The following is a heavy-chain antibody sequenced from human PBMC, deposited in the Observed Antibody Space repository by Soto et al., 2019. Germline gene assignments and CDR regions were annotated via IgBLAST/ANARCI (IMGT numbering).Heavy chain of an antibody. CDR3: STPHGRNAFDI. D-gene: IGHD2-8*01. J-gene: IGHJ3*02. CDR2: IKSKTDGGTT. Sequence: GGSLRLSCAASGFSFPNAWMSGVRQAPGKGLEWVGRIKSKTDGGTTNYAAPVKGRFTISRDDSKDTLYLQMNSLQTEDTAVYYCSTPHGRNAFDIWGQGTMVTVSS. V-gene: IGHV3-15*01. CDR1: GFSFPNAW.